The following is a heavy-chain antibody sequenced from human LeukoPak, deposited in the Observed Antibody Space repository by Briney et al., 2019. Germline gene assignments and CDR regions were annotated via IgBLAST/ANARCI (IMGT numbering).Heavy chain of an antibody. CDR2: IYYSGST. D-gene: IGHD3-22*01. V-gene: IGHV4-39*01. J-gene: IGHJ5*02. CDR1: GGSISSSSYY. CDR3: ARPNYYDSSTIWFDP. Sequence: PSETLSLTCTVSGGSISSSSYYWGWIRQPPGKGLEWIGSIYYSGSTYYNPSLKSRVTISVDTSKNQFSLKLSSVTAADTAVYYCARPNYYDSSTIWFDPWGQGTLVTVSS.